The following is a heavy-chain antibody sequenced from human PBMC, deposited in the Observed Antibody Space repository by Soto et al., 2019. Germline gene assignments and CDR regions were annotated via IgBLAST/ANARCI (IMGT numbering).Heavy chain of an antibody. CDR2: SNHSGST. CDR3: ARTKLTGALGP. Sequence: QVQLQQWGAGLLKPSETLSLTCAVYGGSFSGYYWSWIRQPPGKGLEWIGESNHSGSTNYNTSLKSRVTISVDTSKNQFSLKLSSVTAADTAVYYCARTKLTGALGPWGQGTLVTVSS. J-gene: IGHJ5*02. CDR1: GGSFSGYY. D-gene: IGHD7-27*01. V-gene: IGHV4-34*01.